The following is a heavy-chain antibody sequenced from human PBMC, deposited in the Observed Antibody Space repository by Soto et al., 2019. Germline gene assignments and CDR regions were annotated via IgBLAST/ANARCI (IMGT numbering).Heavy chain of an antibody. CDR3: ARSRFLEWLLVDY. CDR2: IWYDGSNK. V-gene: IGHV3-33*01. Sequence: ESGGGVVQPGRSLRLSCAASGFTFSSYGMHWVRQAPGKGLEWVAVIWYDGSNKYYADSVKGRFTISRDNSKNTLYLQMNSLRAEDTAVYYCARSRFLEWLLVDYWGQGTLVTVSS. D-gene: IGHD3-3*01. J-gene: IGHJ4*02. CDR1: GFTFSSYG.